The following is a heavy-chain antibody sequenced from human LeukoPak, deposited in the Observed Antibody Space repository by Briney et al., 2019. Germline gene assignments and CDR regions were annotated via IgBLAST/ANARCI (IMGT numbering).Heavy chain of an antibody. CDR2: IYTSGST. Sequence: SETLSLTCTVSGGSISSYYWSWIRQPAGQGLEWIGRIYTSGSTNYNPSLKSRVTMSVDTSKNQFSLKLSSVTAADTAVYYGGRDMSGYSGYDWFDPWGQGTLVTVSS. J-gene: IGHJ5*02. CDR3: GRDMSGYSGYDWFDP. D-gene: IGHD5-12*01. CDR1: GGSISSYY. V-gene: IGHV4-4*07.